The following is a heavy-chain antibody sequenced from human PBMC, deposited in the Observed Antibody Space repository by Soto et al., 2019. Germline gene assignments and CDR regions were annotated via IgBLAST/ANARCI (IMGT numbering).Heavy chain of an antibody. CDR1: GDSISNLDYF. CDR3: ARGRYCLTGRCFPNWFDS. J-gene: IGHJ5*01. CDR2: IYKSATT. V-gene: IGHV4-30-4*01. D-gene: IGHD7-27*01. Sequence: SETLSLTCSVSGDSISNLDYFWAWIRQPPGQALEYIGYIYKSATTYYNPSFESRVAISVDTSKSQFSLNVTSVTAADTAVYFCARGRYCLTGRCFPNWFDSWGQGAPVTVSS.